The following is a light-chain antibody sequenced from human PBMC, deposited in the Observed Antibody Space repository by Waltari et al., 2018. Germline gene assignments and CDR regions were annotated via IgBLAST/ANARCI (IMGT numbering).Light chain of an antibody. CDR1: QSLSNW. CDR2: KAS. V-gene: IGKV1-5*03. Sequence: DIQMTQSPSTLSASVGDRVTITCRASQSLSNWLAWYQQTPGKAPKVLIYKASTLESGGPSRFSGSGSETEFTLTINSLQPDDFATYYCQQYRNLWTFGQGTKVEIK. CDR3: QQYRNLWT. J-gene: IGKJ1*01.